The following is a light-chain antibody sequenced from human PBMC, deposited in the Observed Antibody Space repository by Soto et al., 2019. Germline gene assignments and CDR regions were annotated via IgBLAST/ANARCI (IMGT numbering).Light chain of an antibody. CDR2: EVS. Sequence: QSVLTQPASVSGSPGQSIAVSCVGTSSDIGDYNYVSWYQHLPGKAPQLTIFEVSNRPSGVSHRFSGSKSGATASLAISGLQADDEADYYCTSYSSTNTLVFGGGTKVTVL. J-gene: IGLJ3*02. CDR1: SSDIGDYNY. V-gene: IGLV2-14*01. CDR3: TSYSSTNTLV.